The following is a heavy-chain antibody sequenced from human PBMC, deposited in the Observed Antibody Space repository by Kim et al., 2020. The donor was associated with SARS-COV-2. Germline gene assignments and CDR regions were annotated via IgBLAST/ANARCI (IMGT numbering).Heavy chain of an antibody. Sequence: GGSLRLSCAASGFTFDDYTMHWVRQAPGKGLEWVSLISWDGGRTYYADSVKGRFTISRDNSKNSLYLQMNSLRTEDTALYYCAKDMGAQNYYGMDVWGQGTTVTVSS. CDR1: GFTFDDYT. D-gene: IGHD1-26*01. CDR3: AKDMGAQNYYGMDV. V-gene: IGHV3-43*01. CDR2: ISWDGGRT. J-gene: IGHJ6*02.